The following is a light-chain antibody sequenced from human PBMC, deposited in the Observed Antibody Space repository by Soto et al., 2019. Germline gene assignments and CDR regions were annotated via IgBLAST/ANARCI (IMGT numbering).Light chain of an antibody. CDR3: QSYDRSLSAV. CDR2: GNT. Sequence: QSVLTEPPSVSGAPGQRVTTSCTGSSSNIGAGYDVHWYQQLPGAAPKLLISGNTNRPSGVPDRFSGSKSGTSASLAITGLQAEDEADYYCQSYDRSLSAVFGTGTKVTVL. CDR1: SSNIGAGYD. J-gene: IGLJ1*01. V-gene: IGLV1-40*01.